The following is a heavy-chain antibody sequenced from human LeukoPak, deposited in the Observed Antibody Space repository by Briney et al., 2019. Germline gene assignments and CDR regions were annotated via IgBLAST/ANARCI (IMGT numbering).Heavy chain of an antibody. CDR3: ARALDSSTSRYQAFEY. V-gene: IGHV3-66*01. D-gene: IGHD2-2*01. CDR1: GFTVSSNY. CDR2: IYSGGST. Sequence: SGGSLRLSCAASGFTVSSNYMSWVRQAPGKGLEWVSVIYSGGSTYYADSVKGRFTISRDNAKNSLYLQMNRLRAEDTAVYYCARALDSSTSRYQAFEYWGQGTLVTVSS. J-gene: IGHJ4*02.